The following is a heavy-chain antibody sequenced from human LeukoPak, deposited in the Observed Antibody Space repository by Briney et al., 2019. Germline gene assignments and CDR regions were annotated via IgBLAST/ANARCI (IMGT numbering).Heavy chain of an antibody. V-gene: IGHV3-23*01. Sequence: GGSLRLSCAASGFTFSIYAMSWVRQAPGKGLEWVSSTSSGGDYTYYAGSVKGRFTISRDNSKNTLYLQMNGLRAEDTATYYCAKDRPNYYESNGHYYRRDGDSWGQGTLVTVSS. CDR2: TSSGGDYT. CDR1: GFTFSIYA. J-gene: IGHJ5*01. CDR3: AKDRPNYYESNGHYYRRDGDS. D-gene: IGHD3-22*01.